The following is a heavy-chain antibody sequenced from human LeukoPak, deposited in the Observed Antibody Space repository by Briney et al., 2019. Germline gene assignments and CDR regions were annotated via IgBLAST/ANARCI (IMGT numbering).Heavy chain of an antibody. CDR3: ARNEPAAPIGY. V-gene: IGHV4-39*01. J-gene: IGHJ4*02. CDR2: IYYSGST. CDR1: GGSISSSSYY. D-gene: IGHD2-2*01. Sequence: SETLSLTCTVSGGSISSSSYYWGWIRQPPVKGLEWIGSIYYSGSTYYNPSLESRVTISVDTSKNQFSLKLSSVTAADTAVYYCARNEPAAPIGYWGQGTLVTVSS.